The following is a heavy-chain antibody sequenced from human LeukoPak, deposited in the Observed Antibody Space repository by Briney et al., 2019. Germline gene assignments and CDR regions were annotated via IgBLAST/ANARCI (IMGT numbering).Heavy chain of an antibody. Sequence: PSATLSLACTVSGGSFSSSSYYWGWLRQPPGTGLEWIGSIYYSGSTYYNPSLKSRVTISVDTSKKQFSLKLSSVTAAETAVYYCGSRLKDYVWTFDYWGQGTLVTVSS. CDR3: GSRLKDYVWTFDY. V-gene: IGHV4-39*07. CDR1: GGSFSSSSYY. J-gene: IGHJ4*02. D-gene: IGHD3-16*01. CDR2: IYYSGST.